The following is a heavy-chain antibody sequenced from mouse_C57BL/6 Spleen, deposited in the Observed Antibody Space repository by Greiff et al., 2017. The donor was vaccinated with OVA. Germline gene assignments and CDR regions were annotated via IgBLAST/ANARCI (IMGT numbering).Heavy chain of an antibody. Sequence: VQLQQPGAELVMPGASVKLSCKASGYTFTSYWMHWVKQRPGQGLEWIGEIDPSDSYTNYNQKFKGKSTLTVDKSSSTAYMQLSSLTSEDSAVYYCARPNWDGGYYAMDYWGQGTSVTVSS. CDR1: GYTFTSYW. CDR3: ARPNWDGGYYAMDY. V-gene: IGHV1-69*01. CDR2: IDPSDSYT. J-gene: IGHJ4*01. D-gene: IGHD4-1*02.